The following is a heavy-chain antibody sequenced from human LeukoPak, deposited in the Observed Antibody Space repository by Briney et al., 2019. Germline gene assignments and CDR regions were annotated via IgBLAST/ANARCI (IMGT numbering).Heavy chain of an antibody. CDR1: GGSISSGGYY. D-gene: IGHD6-13*01. CDR2: IDYSGST. CDR3: ASGSIAAAGSFDY. J-gene: IGHJ4*02. Sequence: SQTLSLTCTVSGGSISSGGYYWSWIRQHPGKGLEWIGYIDYSGSTYYNPSLKSRVTISVDTSKNQFSLKLSSVTAADTAVYYCASGSIAAAGSFDYWGQGTLVTVSS. V-gene: IGHV4-31*03.